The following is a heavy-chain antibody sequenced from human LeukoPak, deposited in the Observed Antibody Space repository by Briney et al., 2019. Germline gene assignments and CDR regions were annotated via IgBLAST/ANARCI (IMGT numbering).Heavy chain of an antibody. J-gene: IGHJ4*02. D-gene: IGHD3-22*01. CDR1: GYTFTSYG. V-gene: IGHV1-18*01. Sequence: ASVKVSCKASGYTFTSYGISWVRQAPGQGLEWMGWISAYNGNTNYAQKLQGRVTMTTDTSTSTAYMELRSLRSDDTAVYYCARDRGYYYDSSGYYYFDYWGQGTLVTVSP. CDR3: ARDRGYYYDSSGYYYFDY. CDR2: ISAYNGNT.